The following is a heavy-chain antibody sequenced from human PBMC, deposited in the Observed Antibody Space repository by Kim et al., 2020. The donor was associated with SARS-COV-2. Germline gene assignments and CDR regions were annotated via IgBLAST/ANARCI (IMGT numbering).Heavy chain of an antibody. Sequence: ASVKVSCKSSGYTFTNYGLHWVRQAHGQRPEWMGCINGGNGNTEYSQKFQGRVTISRDTSASTAYMELSSLRSEDTAIYYCARDDRQQVLLFHFFDFWGQGTLVTVSS. CDR2: INGGNGNT. V-gene: IGHV1-3*01. D-gene: IGHD2-21*01. CDR3: ARDDRQQVLLFHFFDF. J-gene: IGHJ4*02. CDR1: GYTFTNYG.